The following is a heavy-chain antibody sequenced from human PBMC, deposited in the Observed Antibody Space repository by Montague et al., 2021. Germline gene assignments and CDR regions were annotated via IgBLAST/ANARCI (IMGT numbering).Heavy chain of an antibody. Sequence: SVRVSCKVSGDSLSEMSMHWVRQLPDKGFEWMGTNDPQEDEVIDEQKFQGRIIMTEDTSTNTAYMTLSSLRSGDTAIYFCATGRSPELHAFSLWGPGTMVTVSS. D-gene: IGHD3-10*01. CDR1: GDSLSEMS. V-gene: IGHV1-24*01. CDR2: NDPQEDEV. J-gene: IGHJ3*01. CDR3: ATGRSPELHAFSL.